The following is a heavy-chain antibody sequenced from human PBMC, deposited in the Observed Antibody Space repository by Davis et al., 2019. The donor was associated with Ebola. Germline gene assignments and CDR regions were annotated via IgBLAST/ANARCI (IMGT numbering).Heavy chain of an antibody. Sequence: ASVKVSCKASGYTFTSYDINWVRQATGQGLEWMGWISAYNGNTNYARKLQGRVTMTTDTSTSTASMELRSLRSDDTAVYYCARADAFSYTSGNDFWGQGTLVTVSS. D-gene: IGHD6-19*01. CDR3: ARADAFSYTSGNDF. J-gene: IGHJ4*02. CDR1: GYTFTSYD. CDR2: ISAYNGNT. V-gene: IGHV1-18*01.